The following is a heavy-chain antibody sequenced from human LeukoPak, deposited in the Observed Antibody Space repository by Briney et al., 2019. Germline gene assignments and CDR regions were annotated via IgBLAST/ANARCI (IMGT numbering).Heavy chain of an antibody. D-gene: IGHD5-18*01. CDR2: ISYDGSNK. Sequence: PGRSLRLSCAASGFTFSSYAMHWVRQAPGKGLEWVAVISYDGSNKYYADSVKGRFTISRDNSKNALYLQMNSLRAEDTAVYYCARDHGGYSYVYWGQGTLVTVSS. J-gene: IGHJ4*02. CDR1: GFTFSSYA. CDR3: ARDHGGYSYVY. V-gene: IGHV3-30-3*01.